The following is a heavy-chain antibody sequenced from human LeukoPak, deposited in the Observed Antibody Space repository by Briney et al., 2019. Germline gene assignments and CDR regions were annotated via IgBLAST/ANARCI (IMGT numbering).Heavy chain of an antibody. CDR2: ISSSSSTI. J-gene: IGHJ1*01. V-gene: IGHV3-48*01. D-gene: IGHD1-26*01. CDR3: ARDLSGTYRH. CDR1: GFTFSSYS. Sequence: PRGSLRLSCAASGFTFSSYSMNWVRQAPGKGLEWVSYISSSSSTIYYADSVKGRFTISRDNAKNSLYLQMNSLRAEDTAVYYCARDLSGTYRHWGQVTLVTVSS.